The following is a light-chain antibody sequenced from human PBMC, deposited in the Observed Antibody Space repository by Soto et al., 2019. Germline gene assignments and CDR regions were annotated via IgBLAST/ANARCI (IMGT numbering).Light chain of an antibody. CDR1: SSNIGAGYD. V-gene: IGLV1-40*01. Sequence: QSVLTQPPSVSGAPGQRVTISCTGGSSNIGAGYDVHWYQQLPGTAPKPLISGNSNRPSGVPDRFSGSKSGTSASLAITGLQAEDEAVYYCQSYDSSLSGYVVFGGGTKLTVL. J-gene: IGLJ2*01. CDR2: GNS. CDR3: QSYDSSLSGYVV.